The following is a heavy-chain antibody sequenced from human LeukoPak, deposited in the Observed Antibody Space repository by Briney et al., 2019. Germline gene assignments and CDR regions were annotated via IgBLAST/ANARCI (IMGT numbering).Heavy chain of an antibody. CDR3: ARDPSNSGYDYLYYFDY. J-gene: IGHJ4*02. D-gene: IGHD5-12*01. CDR1: GYTFTGYY. V-gene: IGHV1-2*02. Sequence: ASVKVSCKASGYTFTGYYMHWVRQAPGQGLEGMGWINPDNGGTNYAQKFQGRVTMTRYMSISTAYMELSRLRSGDTAVYYCARDPSNSGYDYLYYFDYWGQGTLVTVSS. CDR2: INPDNGGT.